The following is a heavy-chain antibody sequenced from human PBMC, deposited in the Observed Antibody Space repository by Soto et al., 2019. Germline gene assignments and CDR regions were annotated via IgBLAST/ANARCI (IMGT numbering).Heavy chain of an antibody. J-gene: IGHJ4*02. V-gene: IGHV3-23*01. D-gene: IGHD3-9*01. CDR3: AKGPEYDILTGCDY. CDR2: ISGGGGST. Sequence: EVQLLESGGGFVQPGESLRLSCEASGFTFSLSAMSWVPQAPGRGLEWVSSISGGGGSTEYADSVKGRFTISRDNSKDTGHLQMNSLRAEDTAVYYCAKGPEYDILTGCDYWGQGALVTVSS. CDR1: GFTFSLSA.